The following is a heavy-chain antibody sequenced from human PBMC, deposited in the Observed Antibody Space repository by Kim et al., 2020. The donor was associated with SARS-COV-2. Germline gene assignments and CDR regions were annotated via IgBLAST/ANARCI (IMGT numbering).Heavy chain of an antibody. CDR3: ARVMFLPDSSGYPFDY. CDR2: INHSGST. CDR1: GGSFSGYY. Sequence: SETLSLTCAVYGGSFSGYYWSWIRQPPGKGLEWIGEINHSGSTNYNPSLKSRVTISVDTSKNQFSLKLSSVTAADTAVYYCARVMFLPDSSGYPFDYWG. V-gene: IGHV4-34*01. D-gene: IGHD3-22*01. J-gene: IGHJ4*01.